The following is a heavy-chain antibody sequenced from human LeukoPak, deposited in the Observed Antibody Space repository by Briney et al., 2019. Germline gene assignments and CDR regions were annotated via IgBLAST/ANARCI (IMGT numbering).Heavy chain of an antibody. CDR3: ARPTMVRGVISPFDY. D-gene: IGHD3-10*01. J-gene: IGHJ4*02. Sequence: SETLSLTCTVSGGSISSNNYYWGWIRQPPGRGLEWIGRIYYSGSTHYNPSLKSRVTISVDTSQNQFSLKLSAVTAADTAVYYCARPTMVRGVISPFDYWGQGTLVTVSS. CDR1: GGSISSNNYY. V-gene: IGHV4-39*01. CDR2: IYYSGST.